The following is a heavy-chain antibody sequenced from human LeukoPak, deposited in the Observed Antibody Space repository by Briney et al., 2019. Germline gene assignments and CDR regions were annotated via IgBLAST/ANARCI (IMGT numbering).Heavy chain of an antibody. J-gene: IGHJ3*02. D-gene: IGHD3-22*01. CDR1: EFTLSSYE. V-gene: IGHV3-48*03. CDR2: ISSSGSDI. CDR3: ARDYYDRTGYHDAFDI. Sequence: PGGSLRLSCAASEFTLSSYEMNWVRQAPGKGLEWVSYISSSGSDIYYADSVKGRFTISRDNPKNSLYLQMNSLRDEDTAVYYCARDYYDRTGYHDAFDIWGQGTMVTVSS.